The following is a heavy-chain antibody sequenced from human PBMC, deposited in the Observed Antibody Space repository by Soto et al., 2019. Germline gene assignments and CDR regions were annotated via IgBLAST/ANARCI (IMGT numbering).Heavy chain of an antibody. CDR2: ISSSSTI. Sequence: EVQLVESGGGLVQPGGSLRLSCAASGFTFSSYSMNWVRQAPGKGLEWVSYISSSSTIYYADSVKGRFTISRDNAKNSLYLQMNSLRDEDTAVYYCARDGGYYDSSGYYYEGVTGVYFDYWGQGTLVTVSS. V-gene: IGHV3-48*02. CDR3: ARDGGYYDSSGYYYEGVTGVYFDY. D-gene: IGHD3-22*01. CDR1: GFTFSSYS. J-gene: IGHJ4*02.